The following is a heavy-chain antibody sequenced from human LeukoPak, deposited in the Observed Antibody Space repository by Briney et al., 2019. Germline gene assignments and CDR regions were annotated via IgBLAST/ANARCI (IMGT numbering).Heavy chain of an antibody. CDR1: GGSISSGSYY. J-gene: IGHJ6*03. Sequence: PSQTLSLTCTVSGGSISSGSYYWSWIRQPAGKGLEWIGRIYTSGSTNYNPSLKSRVTISVDTSKNQFSLKLSSVTAADTAVYYCARVSNYYYYMVVWGKGTTLTVSS. V-gene: IGHV4-61*02. CDR2: IYTSGST. CDR3: ARVSNYYYYMVV.